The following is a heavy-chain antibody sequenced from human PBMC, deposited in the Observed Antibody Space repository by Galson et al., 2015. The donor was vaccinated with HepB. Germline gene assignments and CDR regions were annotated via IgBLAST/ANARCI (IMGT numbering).Heavy chain of an antibody. V-gene: IGHV6-1*01. CDR2: TYYRSRWFN. CDR1: EDSVSSNSAT. Sequence: CAISEDSVSSNSATWNWIRQSPSRGLEWLGRTYYRSRWFNDYAVSVTGRITINADTSKNQFSLQLNSVTPEDTAVYYCARKEGKSSNTFDIWGQGTMVTVSS. CDR3: ARKEGKSSNTFDI. J-gene: IGHJ3*02.